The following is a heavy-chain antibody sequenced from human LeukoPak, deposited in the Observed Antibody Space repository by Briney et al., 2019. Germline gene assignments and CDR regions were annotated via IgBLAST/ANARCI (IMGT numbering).Heavy chain of an antibody. J-gene: IGHJ5*02. CDR1: GGSISSYY. CDR3: ARAGFYYDSSAFDP. CDR2: IYTSGTT. D-gene: IGHD3-22*01. V-gene: IGHV4-4*07. Sequence: PETLSLTCTVSGGSISSYYWSWIRQPAEKGLEWIGRIYTSGTTNYNPSLKSRVTMSVDTSKNQFSLNLNSVTAADTAVYYCARAGFYYDSSAFDPWGQGTLVIVSS.